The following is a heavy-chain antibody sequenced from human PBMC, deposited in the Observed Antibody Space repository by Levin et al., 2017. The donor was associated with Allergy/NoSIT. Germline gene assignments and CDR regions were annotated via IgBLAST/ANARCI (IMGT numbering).Heavy chain of an antibody. CDR3: ARVTYDSSGHRVGPFDY. Sequence: PGGSLRLSCAVSGYSISSGYYWGWIRQPPGKGLEWIGSIYHSGSTYYNPSLKSRVTISVDTSKNRFSLKLSSVTAADTAVYYCARVTYDSSGHRVGPFDYWGQGTLVTVSS. CDR1: GYSISSGYY. CDR2: IYHSGST. J-gene: IGHJ4*02. V-gene: IGHV4-38-2*01. D-gene: IGHD3-22*01.